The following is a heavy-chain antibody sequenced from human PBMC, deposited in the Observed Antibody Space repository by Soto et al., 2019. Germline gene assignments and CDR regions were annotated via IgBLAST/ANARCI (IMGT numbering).Heavy chain of an antibody. V-gene: IGHV2-5*02. J-gene: IGHJ4*02. CDR2: IYWDDDK. CDR1: GFSLSTSGVG. CDR3: AHSYYGGNSGRYFDY. Sequence: QITLKESGPPLVKPTQTLTLTCTFSGFSLSTSGVGVGWIRQPPGKALEWLALIYWDDDKRYSPSLKSRLTITKDTSKNQVVLTMTNMDPVDTATYYCAHSYYGGNSGRYFDYWGQGTLVTVSS. D-gene: IGHD4-17*01.